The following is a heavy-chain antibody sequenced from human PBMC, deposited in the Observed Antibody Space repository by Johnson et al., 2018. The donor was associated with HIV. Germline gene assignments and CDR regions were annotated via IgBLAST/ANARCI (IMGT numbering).Heavy chain of an antibody. V-gene: IGHV3-30*14. Sequence: QVQLVESGGGLVQPGGSLRLSCIVSGFTFNYYPIHWVRLAPGKGLEWVAVISHDGNRLREGPIHHLQSHSKNTLHLQMNSLRAEDTAVYYCAKDGSVAGHEDAFDIWGQGTMVTVSS. J-gene: IGHJ3*02. CDR2: ISHDG. CDR1: GFTFNYYP. CDR3: AKDGSVAGHEDAFDI. D-gene: IGHD6-25*01.